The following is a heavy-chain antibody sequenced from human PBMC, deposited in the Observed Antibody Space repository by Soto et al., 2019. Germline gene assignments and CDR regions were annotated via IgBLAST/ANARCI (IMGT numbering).Heavy chain of an antibody. V-gene: IGHV4-31*03. CDR3: ARASSGYDLDFQH. CDR1: GGSISSGGYY. Sequence: SETLSLTCTVSGGSISSGGYYWSWIRQHPGKGLEWIGYIYYSGSTYYNPSLKSRVTISVDTSKNQFSLKLSSVTAADTAVYYCARASSGYDLDFQHWGQGTLVTVSS. J-gene: IGHJ1*01. CDR2: IYYSGST. D-gene: IGHD5-12*01.